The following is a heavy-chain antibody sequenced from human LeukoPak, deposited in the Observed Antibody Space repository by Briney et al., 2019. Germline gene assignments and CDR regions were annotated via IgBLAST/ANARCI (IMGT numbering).Heavy chain of an antibody. CDR1: GFTFSSYS. D-gene: IGHD3-10*01. CDR2: ISSSSSYI. J-gene: IGHJ5*02. V-gene: IGHV3-21*01. CDR3: AARPPDYYGSGSYS. Sequence: GGSLRLSCAASGFTFSSYSMNWVRQAPGKGLEWVSSISSSSSYIYYADSVKGRFTISRDNAKNSLYLQMDSLRAEDTAVYYCAARPPDYYGSGSYSWGQGTLVIVSS.